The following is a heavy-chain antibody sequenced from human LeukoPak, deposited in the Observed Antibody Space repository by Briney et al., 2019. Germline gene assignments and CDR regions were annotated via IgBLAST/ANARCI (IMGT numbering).Heavy chain of an antibody. J-gene: IGHJ6*02. CDR1: GFTFSDYY. D-gene: IGHD2-21*02. CDR3: ARDLTDYGMDV. CDR2: ISSSSSYI. V-gene: IGHV3-11*06. Sequence: PGGSLRLSCAASGFTFSDYYMSWIRQAPGKGLEWVSSISSSSSYIYYADSVKGRFTISRDNAKNSLYLQMNSLRAEDTAVYYCARDLTDYGMDVWGQGTTVTVSS.